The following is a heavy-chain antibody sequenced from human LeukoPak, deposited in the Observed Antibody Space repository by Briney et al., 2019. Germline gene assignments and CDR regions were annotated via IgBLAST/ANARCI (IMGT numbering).Heavy chain of an antibody. V-gene: IGHV4-38-2*02. Sequence: TSETLSLTCTVSGYSISSGYYWGWTRQPPGKGLEWIGSIYHSGSTYYNPSLKSRVTISVDTSKNQFSLKLSSVTAADTAVYYCARKVSWFDPWGQGTLVTVSS. J-gene: IGHJ5*02. CDR3: ARKVSWFDP. CDR2: IYHSGST. CDR1: GYSISSGYY.